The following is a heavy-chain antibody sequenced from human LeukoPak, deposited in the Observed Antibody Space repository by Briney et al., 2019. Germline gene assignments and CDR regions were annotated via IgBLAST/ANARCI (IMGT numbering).Heavy chain of an antibody. CDR3: ARGGVVPAAKSPNWFDP. D-gene: IGHD2-2*01. CDR1: GDSVSSNSAA. Sequence: SQTLSLTCAISGDSVSSNSAAWNWIRQSPSRGLEWLGRTYYRSKWYNDYAVSVKSRITINPDTSKNQFSLQLNSVTPEDTAVYYCARGGVVPAAKSPNWFDPWGQGTLVTVSS. J-gene: IGHJ5*02. V-gene: IGHV6-1*01. CDR2: TYYRSKWYN.